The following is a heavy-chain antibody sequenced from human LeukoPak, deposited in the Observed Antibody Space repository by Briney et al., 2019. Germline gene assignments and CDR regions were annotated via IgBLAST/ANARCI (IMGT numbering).Heavy chain of an antibody. J-gene: IGHJ2*01. Sequence: ASVKVSCKASGYTFTGYYMHWVRQAPGQGLEWMGWINPNSGGTNYAQKFQGWVTMTRDTSISTAYMELSRLRSDDTAVYYCARETRRIWFGESPGYFDLWGRGTLVTVSS. D-gene: IGHD3-10*01. CDR1: GYTFTGYY. CDR2: INPNSGGT. V-gene: IGHV1-2*04. CDR3: ARETRRIWFGESPGYFDL.